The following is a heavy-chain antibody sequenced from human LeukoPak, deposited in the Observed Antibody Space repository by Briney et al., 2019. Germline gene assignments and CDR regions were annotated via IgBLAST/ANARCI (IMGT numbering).Heavy chain of an antibody. CDR2: INHSGST. V-gene: IGHV4-34*01. CDR1: GGSFSGYY. D-gene: IGHD6-13*01. Sequence: PSETLSLTCAVYGGSFSGYYWSWIRQPPGKGLEWIGEINHSGSTNHNPSLKSRVTISVDTSKNQFSLKLSSVTAADTAVYYCARGRRYSSSCFDIWGQGTMVTVSS. CDR3: ARGRRYSSSCFDI. J-gene: IGHJ3*02.